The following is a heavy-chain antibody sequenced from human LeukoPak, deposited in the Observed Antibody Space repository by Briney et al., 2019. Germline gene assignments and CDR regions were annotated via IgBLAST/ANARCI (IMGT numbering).Heavy chain of an antibody. Sequence: PGGSLRLSCAASGFTFSTYWMSWVRQAPGKGLEWVANIKHDGSDKFYVDSVKGRFTISRDNAKNSLFLQMNSLRAEDTAVYYCARGYSMGGQWLVGGTRFDFWGQGTLVTVSS. J-gene: IGHJ4*02. CDR3: ARGYSMGGQWLVGGTRFDF. V-gene: IGHV3-7*01. CDR1: GFTFSTYW. D-gene: IGHD6-19*01. CDR2: IKHDGSDK.